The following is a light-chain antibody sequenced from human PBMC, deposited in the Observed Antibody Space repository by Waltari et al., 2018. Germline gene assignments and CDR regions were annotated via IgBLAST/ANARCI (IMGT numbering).Light chain of an antibody. CDR1: QDILYNSNNKNY. CDR3: QQYYKTPS. CDR2: WAS. Sequence: DIVMTHSPGSLVVSLGERATIHCKSGQDILYNSNNKNYLAWYQHKPGQSPKLLFYWASTRASGVPDRFSGSGSGTDFTLTISRVQAEDVAIYYCQQYYKTPSFGGGTKVE. J-gene: IGKJ4*01. V-gene: IGKV4-1*01.